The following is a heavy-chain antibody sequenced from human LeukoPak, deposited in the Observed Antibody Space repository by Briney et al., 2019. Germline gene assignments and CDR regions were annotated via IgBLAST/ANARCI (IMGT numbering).Heavy chain of an antibody. D-gene: IGHD3-22*01. CDR3: ARVYYDSSGQPFDY. CDR1: GYTFTSYA. V-gene: IGHV1-3*01. Sequence: ASVKVSCKASGYTFTSYAMHWVRQAPGQRLEWMGWINAGNGNTKYSQKFQGRVTITRDTSASTAYMELRSLRSDDTAVYYCARVYYDSSGQPFDYWGQGTVVTVSS. CDR2: INAGNGNT. J-gene: IGHJ4*02.